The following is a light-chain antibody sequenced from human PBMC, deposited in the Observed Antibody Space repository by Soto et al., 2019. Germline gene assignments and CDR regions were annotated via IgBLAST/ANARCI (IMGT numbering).Light chain of an antibody. CDR1: QSVGSY. V-gene: IGKV3-11*01. Sequence: EIVLTQSPATLSLSPGERATLSCRASQSVGSYLAWFQQTPGQAPRLLIYDTSNRATGIPARFSVSGSGTDFTLTISSLETEDFAVYYCQQRSDWPPTFGQGTKVDIK. CDR3: QQRSDWPPT. CDR2: DTS. J-gene: IGKJ1*01.